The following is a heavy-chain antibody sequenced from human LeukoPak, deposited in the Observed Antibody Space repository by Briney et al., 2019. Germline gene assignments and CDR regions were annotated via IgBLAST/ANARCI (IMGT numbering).Heavy chain of an antibody. V-gene: IGHV4-4*07. J-gene: IGHJ1*01. CDR1: GGSVSGYY. D-gene: IGHD1-26*01. CDR2: IYSSGST. CDR3: ARAGATLGILYFQH. Sequence: SETLSLTCTVSGGSVSGYYWTWIRQPAGKGLEWIGRIYSSGSTNYNPSLKSRVTMSVDTSKNQFSLKLSSVTAADTAVYYCARAGATLGILYFQHWGQGTLVTVSS.